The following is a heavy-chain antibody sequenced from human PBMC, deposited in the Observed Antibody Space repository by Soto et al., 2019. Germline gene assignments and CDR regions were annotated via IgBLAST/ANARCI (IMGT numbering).Heavy chain of an antibody. Sequence: GESLKISCXASGYNFTAFWIHWVRQVPGKGLEWLGKIDPSDSYTNYSPSFEGHVTISTDNSIATAYLQWSSLRASDTALYFCARVHKNWFDSWAQGTMVTVSS. J-gene: IGHJ5*01. V-gene: IGHV5-10-1*01. CDR1: GYNFTAFW. CDR2: IDPSDSYT. CDR3: ARVHKNWFDS.